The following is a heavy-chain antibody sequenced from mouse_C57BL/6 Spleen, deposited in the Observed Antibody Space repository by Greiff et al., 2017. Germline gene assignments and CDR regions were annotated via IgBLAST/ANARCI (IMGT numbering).Heavy chain of an antibody. J-gene: IGHJ4*01. D-gene: IGHD2-4*01. Sequence: EVKLMESGGGLVKPGGSLKLSCAASGFTFSDYGMHWVRQAPEKGLEWVAYISSGSSTIYYADTVKGRFTISRDNAKNTLFLQMTSLRSEDTAMYYCARPYYYDYDYYAMDYWGQGTSVTVSS. CDR3: ARPYYYDYDYYAMDY. V-gene: IGHV5-17*01. CDR1: GFTFSDYG. CDR2: ISSGSSTI.